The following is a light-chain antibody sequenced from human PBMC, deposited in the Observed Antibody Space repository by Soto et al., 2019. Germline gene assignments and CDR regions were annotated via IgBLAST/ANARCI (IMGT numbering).Light chain of an antibody. CDR3: QQLNSYPLT. CDR2: AAS. J-gene: IGKJ3*01. CDR1: QGISSY. Sequence: DIQLTQSPSFLSASVGDIVTITCWASQGISSYLAWCQQKPGKAPKLLIYAASTLQSGVPSRFSGSGSGTEFTLTISSLQPEDFATYYCQQLNSYPLTFGPGTKVDIK. V-gene: IGKV1-9*01.